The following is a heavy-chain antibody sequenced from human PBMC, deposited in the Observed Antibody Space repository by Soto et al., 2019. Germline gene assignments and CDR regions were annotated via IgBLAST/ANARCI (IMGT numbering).Heavy chain of an antibody. CDR2: IRIKANSYAT. J-gene: IGHJ3*02. Sequence: PGGSLSLSCAASGFTFSGSAMHWARQASGKGLEWVGRIRIKANSYATAYSASVKGRFTISRDDSKNTAYLQMNSLKTEDTAVYYCTRRRWEPPGAFDIWGQGTMVTVSS. V-gene: IGHV3-73*01. CDR1: GFTFSGSA. CDR3: TRRRWEPPGAFDI. D-gene: IGHD1-26*01.